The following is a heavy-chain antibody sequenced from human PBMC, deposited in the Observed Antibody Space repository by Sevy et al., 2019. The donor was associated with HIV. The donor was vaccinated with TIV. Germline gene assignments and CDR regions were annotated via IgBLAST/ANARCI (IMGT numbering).Heavy chain of an antibody. J-gene: IGHJ4*02. CDR3: ARDVSGGERLGQLSAYFDY. CDR1: GFPFTTYA. V-gene: IGHV3-30-3*01. CDR2: ISFNGGNK. Sequence: GGSLRLSCAASGFPFTTYAVHWVRQAPGKGLEWLAVISFNGGNKFYAPSVRGRFTISRGNSENTMYLQMNSLRVEDTAMYYCARDVSGGERLGQLSAYFDYWGQGTLVTVSS. D-gene: IGHD3-16*02.